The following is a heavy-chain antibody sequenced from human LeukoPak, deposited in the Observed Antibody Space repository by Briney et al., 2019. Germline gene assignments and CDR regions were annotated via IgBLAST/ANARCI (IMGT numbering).Heavy chain of an antibody. V-gene: IGHV3-23*01. Sequence: GGSLRLSCAASGFHLTTYVMSWVRQAPGKGPEWVSAISGSGGSTFYADSVRGRFIISRDDSKNTLYLQMNSLRAEDTAVYYCAKPPPLYTSSRLNSDYWGQGTLVTVSS. CDR1: GFHLTTYV. CDR3: AKPPPLYTSSRLNSDY. D-gene: IGHD6-6*01. J-gene: IGHJ4*02. CDR2: ISGSGGST.